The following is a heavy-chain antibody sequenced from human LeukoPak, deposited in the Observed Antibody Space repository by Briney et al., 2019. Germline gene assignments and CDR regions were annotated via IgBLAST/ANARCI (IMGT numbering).Heavy chain of an antibody. CDR2: MSPNSGDT. Sequence: ASVKVSCKASGYTFTSYDFNWVRQATGQRPEWMGWMSPNSGDTGYAQKFQDRVTMTRNTSISTAYMELSSLRSDDTAVHYCARGPPNWGYDYWGPGTLVTVSS. D-gene: IGHD7-27*01. CDR3: ARGPPNWGYDY. J-gene: IGHJ4*02. V-gene: IGHV1-8*01. CDR1: GYTFTSYD.